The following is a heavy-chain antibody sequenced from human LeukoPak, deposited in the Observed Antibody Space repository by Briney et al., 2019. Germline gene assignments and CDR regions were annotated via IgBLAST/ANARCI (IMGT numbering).Heavy chain of an antibody. CDR1: GGTFSSYA. J-gene: IGHJ4*02. CDR2: IIPIFGTA. V-gene: IGHV1-69*05. CDR3: ARDDGYSNYFILDY. D-gene: IGHD4-11*01. Sequence: ASVKVSCKASGGTFSSYAISWVRQAPGQGLEWMGGIIPIFGTANYAQKFQGRVTITTDESTSTAYMELSSLRSEDTAVYYCARDDGYSNYFILDYWGQGTLVTVSS.